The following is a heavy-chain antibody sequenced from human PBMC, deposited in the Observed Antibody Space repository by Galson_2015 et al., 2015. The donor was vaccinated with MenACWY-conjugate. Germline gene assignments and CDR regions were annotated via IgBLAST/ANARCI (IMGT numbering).Heavy chain of an antibody. J-gene: IGHJ4*02. CDR2: IRGSSGNT. CDR1: GFTFSSYG. CDR3: ANLVAAAGIAN. D-gene: IGHD6-13*01. V-gene: IGHV3-23*01. Sequence: SLRLSCAASGFTFSSYGMSWVRQAPGKGLEWVSSIRGSSGNTYYADFVKGRFTISRDNPKNTLYLQMNSLRAEDTAVYYCANLVAAAGIANWGQGTLVTVSS.